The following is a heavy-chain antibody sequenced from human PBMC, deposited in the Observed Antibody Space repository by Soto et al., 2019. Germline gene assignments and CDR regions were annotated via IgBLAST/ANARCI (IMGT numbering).Heavy chain of an antibody. D-gene: IGHD2-15*01. CDR1: GYSVSSSDYY. CDR2: MLYSGLT. V-gene: IGHV4-39*01. Sequence: SETLLTCSVSGYSVSSSDYYWAWIRQPPGKGLEWIGSMLYSGLTYYNPSLKSRVTLSVDTSKNQFSVRLNSVTASDTAVYYCAPLSVSLSGPYGIHVWGQGTTVTVSS. J-gene: IGHJ6*02. CDR3: APLSVSLSGPYGIHV.